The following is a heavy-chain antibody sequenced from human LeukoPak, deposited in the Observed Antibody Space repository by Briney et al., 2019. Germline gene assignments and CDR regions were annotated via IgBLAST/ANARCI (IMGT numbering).Heavy chain of an antibody. V-gene: IGHV3-30-3*01. CDR3: AVQAVLLWFGELNY. CDR1: GFTFSSYA. J-gene: IGHJ4*02. D-gene: IGHD3-10*01. Sequence: GRSLRLSCAASGFTFSSYAMHWVRQAPGKGLEWVAVISYDGSNKYYADSVKGRFTISRDNSKNTLYLQMNSLRAEDTAVYYCAVQAVLLWFGELNYWGQGTLVTVSS. CDR2: ISYDGSNK.